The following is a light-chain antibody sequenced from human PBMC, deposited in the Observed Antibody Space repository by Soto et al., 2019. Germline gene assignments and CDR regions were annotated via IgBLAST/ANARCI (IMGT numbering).Light chain of an antibody. CDR1: QSVNSNY. V-gene: IGKV3-20*01. J-gene: IGKJ2*01. CDR3: QHFGGWSYT. Sequence: DIVLTQSPGTLSLSPGETATLSCRASQSVNSNYLACYQQKPGQAPRLLIYGASARATGIPDRFSGSGSGTDFTLAISRLEPEDFAVYYCQHFGGWSYTFGQGTKLEIK. CDR2: GAS.